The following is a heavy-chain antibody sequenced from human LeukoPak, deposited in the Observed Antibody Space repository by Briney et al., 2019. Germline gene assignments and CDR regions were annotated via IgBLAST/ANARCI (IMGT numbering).Heavy chain of an antibody. J-gene: IGHJ4*02. CDR3: AKALSGYTYGPDV. CDR1: GFPFSSYA. D-gene: IGHD5-18*01. CDR2: ISGSGSTT. Sequence: PGGSLRLSCAASGFPFSSYAMTSVRQAPGKGLEWVSTISGSGSTTYYADSVRGRFSISRDNSRNLLFLQMNSLRAEDTALYYCAKALSGYTYGPDVWSQGTLVTVSS. V-gene: IGHV3-23*01.